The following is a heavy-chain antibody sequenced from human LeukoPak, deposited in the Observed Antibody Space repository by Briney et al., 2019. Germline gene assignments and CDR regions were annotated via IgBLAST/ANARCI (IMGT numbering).Heavy chain of an antibody. Sequence: ASVKVSCKASGYTFTSYAMHWVRQAPGQRLEWMGWINAGNGNTKYSQKFQGRVAITRDTSASTAYMELSSLRSEDTAAYYCARSGWYADLPFWGQGTLVTVSS. J-gene: IGHJ4*02. CDR3: ARSGWYADLPF. D-gene: IGHD6-19*01. CDR1: GYTFTSYA. CDR2: INAGNGNT. V-gene: IGHV1-3*01.